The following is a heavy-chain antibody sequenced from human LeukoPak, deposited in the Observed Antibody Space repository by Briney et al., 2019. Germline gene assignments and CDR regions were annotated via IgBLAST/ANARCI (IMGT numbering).Heavy chain of an antibody. Sequence: ASVKVSCTVSGYTLTELAMHWVRQAPGKGLEWMGGFDHEDGETVYAQKFQGRVTMSEDTSTDTAFMELSSLRSEDTAVYYCARDPKVFDYGDYVKTFGARYYFDYWGQGTLVTVSS. D-gene: IGHD4-17*01. V-gene: IGHV1-24*01. J-gene: IGHJ4*02. CDR3: ARDPKVFDYGDYVKTFGARYYFDY. CDR1: GYTLTELA. CDR2: FDHEDGET.